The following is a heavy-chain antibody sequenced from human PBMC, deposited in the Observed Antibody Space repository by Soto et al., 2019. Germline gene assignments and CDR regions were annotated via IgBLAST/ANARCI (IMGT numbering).Heavy chain of an antibody. D-gene: IGHD4-17*01. Sequence: EVQLVESGGGPVKPEESLRLSCAASGFSFSSYNMKWVRQAPGKGLEWVSSISTSGSYIFYAGSVRGRFTIFRDDAKNSLHLQMNSLRVEDTAVYYCATIGDRDGSDIWGQGTTVIVSS. V-gene: IGHV3-21*06. CDR1: GFSFSSYN. CDR3: ATIGDRDGSDI. CDR2: ISTSGSYI. J-gene: IGHJ3*02.